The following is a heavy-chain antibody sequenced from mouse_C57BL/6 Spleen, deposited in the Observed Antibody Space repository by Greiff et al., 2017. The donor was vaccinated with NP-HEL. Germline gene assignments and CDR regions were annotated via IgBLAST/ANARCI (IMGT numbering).Heavy chain of an antibody. D-gene: IGHD1-1*01. CDR2: IYPRSGNT. J-gene: IGHJ4*01. Sequence: QVQLQQSGAELARPGASVKLSCKASGYTFTSYGISWVKQRTGQGLEWIGEIYPRSGNTYYNEKFKGKATLTADKSSSTAYMELRSLTSEDSAVYSCASYYYGSSYDYAMDYWGQGTSVTVSS. CDR3: ASYYYGSSYDYAMDY. CDR1: GYTFTSYG. V-gene: IGHV1-81*01.